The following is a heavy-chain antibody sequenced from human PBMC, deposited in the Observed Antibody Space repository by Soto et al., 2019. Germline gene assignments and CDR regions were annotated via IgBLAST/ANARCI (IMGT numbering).Heavy chain of an antibody. D-gene: IGHD2-15*01. Sequence: PGGSLRLSCGGSGFTFRGYWMHWVRQSPGKGLVWVSRINSDGTTTAYADSVKGRFTISRDNSKNTLFLQMTSLRADDTAVYYCTHCRGESCHGGYFGMDVWGQGTTVTVS. CDR1: GFTFRGYW. CDR3: THCRGESCHGGYFGMDV. J-gene: IGHJ6*02. CDR2: INSDGTTT. V-gene: IGHV3-74*01.